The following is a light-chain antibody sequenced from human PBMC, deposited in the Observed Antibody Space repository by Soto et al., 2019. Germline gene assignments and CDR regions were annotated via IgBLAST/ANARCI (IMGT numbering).Light chain of an antibody. CDR1: QSITSH. CDR2: AAS. J-gene: IGKJ1*01. V-gene: IGKV1-39*01. CDR3: QQTYTYFRT. Sequence: DIQMTQSPSSLSASVGDRVTITCRASQSITSHLNWYQQKPGKAPKLLIYAASNLQSGVPSRFSGSASGTDFTLTISSLQPEDFATYYCQQTYTYFRTFGQGTRVDIK.